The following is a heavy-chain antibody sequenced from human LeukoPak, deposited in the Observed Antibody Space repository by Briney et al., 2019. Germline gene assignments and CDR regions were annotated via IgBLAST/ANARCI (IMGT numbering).Heavy chain of an antibody. CDR1: GYTFTSYD. J-gene: IGHJ6*03. Sequence: GASVKVSCKASGYTFTSYDINWVRQATGQGLEWMGWMNPNSGNTGYAQKFQGRVTITRNTSISTAYMELSSLRAEDTAVYYCANQPRIRITIFGVAAGYMDVWGKGTTVTVSS. V-gene: IGHV1-8*03. CDR2: MNPNSGNT. D-gene: IGHD3-3*01. CDR3: ANQPRIRITIFGVAAGYMDV.